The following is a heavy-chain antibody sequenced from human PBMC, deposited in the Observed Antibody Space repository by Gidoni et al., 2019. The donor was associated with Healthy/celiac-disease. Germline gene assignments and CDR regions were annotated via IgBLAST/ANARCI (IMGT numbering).Heavy chain of an antibody. V-gene: IGHV3-33*01. CDR3: ARRVMSIELLHYYYMDV. D-gene: IGHD3-10*01. J-gene: IGHJ6*03. Sequence: QVQLVESGGGVVQPGRSLRLSCAASGFTFSSYGMHRVRQAPGKGMEWVAVIWYDGSNKDYADSVKGRFTISRDNSKNTLYLQMNSLRAEDTAVYYCARRVMSIELLHYYYMDVWGKGTTVTVSS. CDR2: IWYDGSNK. CDR1: GFTFSSYG.